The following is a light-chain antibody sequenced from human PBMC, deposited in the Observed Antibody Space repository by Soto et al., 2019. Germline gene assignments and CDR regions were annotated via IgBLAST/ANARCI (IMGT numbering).Light chain of an antibody. CDR2: NAS. CDR3: QQYRQFWT. CDR1: NSGGSW. J-gene: IGKJ1*01. V-gene: IGKV1-5*03. Sequence: DIQMTQSPSTLSASVGDRVTITCRARNSGGSWRAWYQQKPGKAPKLLIYNASRVESGVPSRISGSESGTESTITISKLQRDDVATYYCQQYRQFWTFGQGTKVEIK.